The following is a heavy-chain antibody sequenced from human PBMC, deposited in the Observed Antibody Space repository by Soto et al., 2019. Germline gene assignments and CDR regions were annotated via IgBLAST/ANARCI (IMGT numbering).Heavy chain of an antibody. Sequence: SETLSLTCTVSGGSISSYYWSWIRQPPGKGLEWIGYIYYSGSTNYNPSLKSRVTISVATSKNQFSLKLSSVTAADTAVYYCARGGGYSSGWRDYWGQGTLVTVSS. CDR1: GGSISSYY. CDR2: IYYSGST. D-gene: IGHD6-19*01. CDR3: ARGGGYSSGWRDY. J-gene: IGHJ4*02. V-gene: IGHV4-59*01.